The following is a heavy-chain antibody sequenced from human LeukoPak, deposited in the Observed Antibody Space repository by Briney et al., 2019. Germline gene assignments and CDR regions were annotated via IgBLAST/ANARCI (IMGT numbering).Heavy chain of an antibody. Sequence: SETLSLTCAVSGGSISSSNWWSWVRQPPGKGLEWIGEIYHSGSTNYNPSLKSRVTISVDKSKNQFSLKLSSVTAADTAVYYCARQSQWELLLAYFDYWGQGTPVTVSS. CDR3: ARQSQWELLLAYFDY. V-gene: IGHV4-4*02. D-gene: IGHD1-26*01. J-gene: IGHJ4*02. CDR2: IYHSGST. CDR1: GGSISSSNW.